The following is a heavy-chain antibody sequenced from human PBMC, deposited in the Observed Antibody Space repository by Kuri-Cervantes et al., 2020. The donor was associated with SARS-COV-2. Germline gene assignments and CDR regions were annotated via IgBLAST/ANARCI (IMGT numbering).Heavy chain of an antibody. Sequence: ETLSLTCAVYGGSFSGYYWSWIRQPPGKGLEWIGEINHSGSTNYNPSLKSRVTISVDTSKNQFSLKLSSVTAEDTAVYYCATLLGSTVTTGYYFDFWGQGTLVTVSS. D-gene: IGHD4-17*01. V-gene: IGHV4-34*01. J-gene: IGHJ4*02. CDR1: GGSFSGYY. CDR2: INHSGST. CDR3: ATLLGSTVTTGYYFDF.